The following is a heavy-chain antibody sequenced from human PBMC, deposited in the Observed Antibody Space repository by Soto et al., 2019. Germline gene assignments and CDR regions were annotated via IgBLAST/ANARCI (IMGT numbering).Heavy chain of an antibody. CDR1: GFTFSSYD. J-gene: IGHJ2*01. Sequence: EVQLLESGGGLVQPGGSLRLSCAASGFTFSSYDMHWVRQATGKGLEWVSAIGTAGDTYYPGSVKGRFTISRETAKNSMYLQMNSLRAEETAVYYCARVHNDTGGNLAYWYFDLWGRGTLVTVSS. V-gene: IGHV3-13*01. D-gene: IGHD2-8*02. CDR3: ARVHNDTGGNLAYWYFDL. CDR2: IGTAGDT.